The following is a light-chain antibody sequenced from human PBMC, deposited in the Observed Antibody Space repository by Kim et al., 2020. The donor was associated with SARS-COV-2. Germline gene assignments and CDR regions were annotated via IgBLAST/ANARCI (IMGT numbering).Light chain of an antibody. CDR3: CSYAGSSTYV. J-gene: IGLJ2*01. Sequence: GPSITISCTGTSSDVGSYNLVSWYQHHPGKAPKLMIYEVSKRPSGVSNRFSGSKSGNTASLTISGLQAEDEADYYCCSYAGSSTYVFGGGTQLTVL. CDR1: SSDVGSYNL. CDR2: EVS. V-gene: IGLV2-23*02.